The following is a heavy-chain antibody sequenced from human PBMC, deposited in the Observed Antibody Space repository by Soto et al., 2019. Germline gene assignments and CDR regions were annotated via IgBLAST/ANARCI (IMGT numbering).Heavy chain of an antibody. V-gene: IGHV3-48*02. CDR2: ISSSSGSI. Sequence: EVQLVESGGGLVQPGGSLRLSCAASGFTFGSYGMNWVRQAPGKGLEWLSYISSSSGSIYYADSVKGRFTISRDNAKNSLYLQMNSLRDEDTAVYYCARPLGVAAAGTDYWGQGTLVTVSS. CDR3: ARPLGVAAAGTDY. J-gene: IGHJ4*02. D-gene: IGHD6-13*01. CDR1: GFTFGSYG.